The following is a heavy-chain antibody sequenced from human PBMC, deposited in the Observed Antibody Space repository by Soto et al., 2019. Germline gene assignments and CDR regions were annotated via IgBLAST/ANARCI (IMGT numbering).Heavy chain of an antibody. CDR3: ARDVSGAESTFDY. CDR2: ISSSSSYI. J-gene: IGHJ4*02. V-gene: IGHV3-21*01. D-gene: IGHD2-2*01. CDR1: GFTFSSYS. Sequence: EVQLVGSGGGLVKPGGSLRLSCAASGFTFSSYSMSWVRQAPGKGLEWVSSISSSSSYIYYADSVKGRFTISRDNAKNSLYLQMNSLRAEDTAVYYCARDVSGAESTFDYWGQGTLVTVSS.